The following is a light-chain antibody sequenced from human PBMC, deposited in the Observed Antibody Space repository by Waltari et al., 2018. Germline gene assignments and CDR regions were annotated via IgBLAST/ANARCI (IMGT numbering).Light chain of an antibody. V-gene: IGLV2-8*01. CDR1: SSDVGAYNF. CDR3: SSYAGNNNVV. CDR2: EVT. J-gene: IGLJ1*01. Sequence: QSALTQPPSASGSPGQSVTISCTGTSSDVGAYNFVSWYQQHPGKAPKLMAYEVTKRPSGVPERFSGSKSGNTASLTVSGLQAEDEADYYCSSYAGNNNVVFGTGTKVTAL.